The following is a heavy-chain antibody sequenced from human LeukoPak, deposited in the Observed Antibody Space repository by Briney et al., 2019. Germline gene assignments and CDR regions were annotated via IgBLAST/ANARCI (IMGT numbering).Heavy chain of an antibody. Sequence: GGSLRLSCAAAAFTFSNYAMTWVRQAPGKGLQWVSGISNSGGSTYYADSVKGRFTISRDQSKNTLYLQMNSLRVEDTAVYYCAKTRSAYAYDPGDYWGQGTLVTVSS. CDR3: AKTRSAYAYDPGDY. CDR2: ISNSGGST. J-gene: IGHJ4*02. V-gene: IGHV3-23*01. D-gene: IGHD5-12*01. CDR1: AFTFSNYA.